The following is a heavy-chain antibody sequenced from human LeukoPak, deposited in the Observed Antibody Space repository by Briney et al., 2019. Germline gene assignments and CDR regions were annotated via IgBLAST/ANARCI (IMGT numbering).Heavy chain of an antibody. V-gene: IGHV4-59*08. CDR1: GVSINTYY. D-gene: IGHD3-16*01. CDR3: ARRGTPYYYYYMDV. J-gene: IGHJ6*03. CDR2: IYSSGST. Sequence: PSETLSLTCTVFGVSINTYYWSWIPESRGKGLEFIGYIYSSGSTDYNPPLKSRVVISIDTSKSQFSLKMNSVTAADTAVYYCARRGTPYYYYYMDVWGKGTTVTVSS.